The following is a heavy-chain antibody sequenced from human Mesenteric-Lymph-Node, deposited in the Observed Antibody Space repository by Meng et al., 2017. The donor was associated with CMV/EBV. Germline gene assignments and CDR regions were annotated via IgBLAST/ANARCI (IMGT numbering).Heavy chain of an antibody. CDR3: ARVYCSTTSCYGGYGMDV. D-gene: IGHD2-2*01. Sequence: ASVKVSCKASGYIFTGYYMHWVRQAPGQGLEWMGWINPNSGGTNHAQQFQGRVTMTTDTSMGTAYMELSRLRSDDTAVYYCARVYCSTTSCYGGYGMDVWGQGTTVTVSS. CDR1: GYIFTGYY. V-gene: IGHV1-2*02. J-gene: IGHJ6*02. CDR2: INPNSGGT.